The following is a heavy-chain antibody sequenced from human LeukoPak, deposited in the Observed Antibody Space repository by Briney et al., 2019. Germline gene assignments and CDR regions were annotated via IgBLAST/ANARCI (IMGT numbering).Heavy chain of an antibody. CDR1: GGSISGRY. Sequence: PSETLSLTCAVSGGSISGRYWSWIRQPPGKGLEWIGYIYYSGSTNYNPSLKSRVTISVDTSKNQFSLKLSSVTAADTAVYYCAYGMDVWGQGTTVTVSS. CDR3: AYGMDV. V-gene: IGHV4-59*11. J-gene: IGHJ6*02. CDR2: IYYSGST.